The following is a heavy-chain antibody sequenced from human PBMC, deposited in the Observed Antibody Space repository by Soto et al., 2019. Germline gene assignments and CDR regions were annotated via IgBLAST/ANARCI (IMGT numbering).Heavy chain of an antibody. CDR3: ASDLSITSGYFQH. J-gene: IGHJ1*01. D-gene: IGHD3-10*01. V-gene: IGHV4-30-4*01. CDR1: GGSISSGDYY. CDR2: IYYSGST. Sequence: QVQLQESGPGLVKPSQTLSLTCTVSGGSISSGDYYWSWIRQPPGKGLEWIGYIYYSGSTYYNPSLKSRVXXSXDXXKNQFSLKLSSVTAADTAVYYCASDLSITSGYFQHWGQGTLVTVSS.